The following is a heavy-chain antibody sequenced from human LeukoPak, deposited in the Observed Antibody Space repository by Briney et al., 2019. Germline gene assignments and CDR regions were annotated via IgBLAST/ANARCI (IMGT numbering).Heavy chain of an antibody. D-gene: IGHD6-19*01. CDR2: IYSGGTT. CDR1: GFTVSSNY. Sequence: GGSLRLSCAASGFTVSSNYMSWVRQAPGKGLEWVSIIYSGGTTYYADSVKGRFTISRDSSKNTLSLQMNSLRDEDTAMYYCARAVAGYYFDYWGQGTLVTVSS. J-gene: IGHJ4*02. CDR3: ARAVAGYYFDY. V-gene: IGHV3-53*01.